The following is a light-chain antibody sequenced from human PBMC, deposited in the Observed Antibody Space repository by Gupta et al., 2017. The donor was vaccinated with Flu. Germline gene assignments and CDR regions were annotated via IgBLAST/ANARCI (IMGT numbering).Light chain of an antibody. V-gene: IGLV2-14*01. CDR3: SSYTCTNTFYV. J-gene: IGLJ1*01. Sequence: QSALTQPDSVSGSPGQSITISCTGTSSDVGRYDSVSWYQQHPGKAPKLIIYDVSNRPSGVSSLFSRSTSANTASLTIPLLYAQDATDYYCSSYTCTNTFYVFGPGTKVTVL. CDR1: SSDVGRYDS. CDR2: DVS.